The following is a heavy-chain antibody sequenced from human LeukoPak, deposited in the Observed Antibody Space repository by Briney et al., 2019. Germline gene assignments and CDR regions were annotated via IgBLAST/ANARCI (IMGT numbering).Heavy chain of an antibody. V-gene: IGHV3-23*01. CDR1: GFTFSSYA. J-gene: IGHJ4*02. D-gene: IGHD3-16*01. CDR3: AKVKFGLREFDY. Sequence: GGSLRLSCAASGFTFSSYAMSWVPQAPGKGLECVSAISGSGGSTYYADSVKGRFTISRDNSKNTLYLQMNSVRAEDTAVYYCAKVKFGLREFDYWGQGTLVTVYS. CDR2: ISGSGGST.